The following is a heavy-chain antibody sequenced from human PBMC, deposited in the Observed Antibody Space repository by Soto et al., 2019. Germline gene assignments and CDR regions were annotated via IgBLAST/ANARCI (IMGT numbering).Heavy chain of an antibody. CDR2: IYYSGST. V-gene: IGHV4-59*01. Sequence: SETLSLTCTVSGGSISSYYWSWIRQPPGKGLEWIGYIYYSGSTNYNPSLKSRVTISVDTSKNQFSLKLSSVAAADTAVYYCARWGNSFDYWGQGTLVTVSS. J-gene: IGHJ4*02. CDR1: GGSISSYY. CDR3: ARWGNSFDY. D-gene: IGHD3-16*01.